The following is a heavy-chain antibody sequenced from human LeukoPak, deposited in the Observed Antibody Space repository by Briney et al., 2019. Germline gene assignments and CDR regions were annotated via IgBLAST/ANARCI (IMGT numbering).Heavy chain of an antibody. CDR2: ISYTGTYI. J-gene: IGHJ4*02. CDR1: AFSLSAYN. V-gene: IGHV3-21*01. D-gene: IGHD6-19*01. CDR3: ARAGGLA. Sequence: GESLRLSCAASAFSLSAYNMNWVRQAPGKGLEWVSSISYTGTYIYYADSVKGRFTISRDNAKNSLHLQMNSLRAEDTGVYYCARAGGLAWGQGTLVTVSS.